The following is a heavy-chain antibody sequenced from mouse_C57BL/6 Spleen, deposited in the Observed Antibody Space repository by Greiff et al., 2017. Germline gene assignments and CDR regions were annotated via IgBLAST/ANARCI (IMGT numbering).Heavy chain of an antibody. J-gene: IGHJ2*01. Sequence: EVHLVESGGDLVKPGGSLKLSCAASGFTFSSYGMSWVRQTPDKRLEWVATISSGGSYTYYPDSVKGRFTISRDNAKNTLYLQMSSLKSEDTAMYYCARQGGGTSYFDYWGQGTTLTVSS. D-gene: IGHD4-1*01. CDR3: ARQGGGTSYFDY. CDR1: GFTFSSYG. CDR2: ISSGGSYT. V-gene: IGHV5-6*01.